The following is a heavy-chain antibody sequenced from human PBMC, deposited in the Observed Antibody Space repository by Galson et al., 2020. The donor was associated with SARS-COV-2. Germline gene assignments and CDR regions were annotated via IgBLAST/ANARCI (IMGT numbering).Heavy chain of an antibody. D-gene: IGHD3-9*01. Sequence: SQTLSLTCTLSGGSISSGGYYWSWIRQHPGKGLEWIGYIYYSGSTYYNPSLKSRVTISVDTSKNQFSLKLSSVTAADTAVYYCARDRELRYFDWGYYYYGMDVWGQGTTVTVSS. CDR2: IYYSGST. V-gene: IGHV4-31*03. CDR1: GGSISSGGYY. J-gene: IGHJ6*02. CDR3: ARDRELRYFDWGYYYYGMDV.